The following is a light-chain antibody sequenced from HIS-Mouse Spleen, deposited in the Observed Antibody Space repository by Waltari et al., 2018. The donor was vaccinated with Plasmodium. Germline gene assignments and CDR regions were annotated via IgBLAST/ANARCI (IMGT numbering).Light chain of an antibody. CDR2: EDS. CDR3: YSTDSSGNHRV. CDR1: ALPKKY. J-gene: IGLJ3*02. V-gene: IGLV3-10*01. Sequence: SYELTQPPSVSVSPGQTARITCSGDALPKKYAYWYQQKSGQAPVLVIYEDSKRPSGIPGRFCGSSLGTMATLTISGAQVEDEADYYCYSTDSSGNHRVFGGGTKLTVL.